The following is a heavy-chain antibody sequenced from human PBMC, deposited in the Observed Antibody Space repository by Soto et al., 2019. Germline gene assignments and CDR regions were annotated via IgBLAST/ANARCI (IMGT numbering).Heavy chain of an antibody. CDR2: ISGSGGST. D-gene: IGHD4-17*01. CDR1: GFTFSSYA. CDR3: AKDTAVIVPAALTTVTPYYFDY. Sequence: LSLTCAASGFTFSSYAMSWVRQAPWKGLELVSAISGSGGSTYYADSVKGRVTISRDNSKNTLYLQMNSLRAEDTAVYYCAKDTAVIVPAALTTVTPYYFDYWGQGTLVTVSS. J-gene: IGHJ4*02. V-gene: IGHV3-23*01.